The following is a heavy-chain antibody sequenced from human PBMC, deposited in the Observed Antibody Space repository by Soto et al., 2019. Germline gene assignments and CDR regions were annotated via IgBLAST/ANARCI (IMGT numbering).Heavy chain of an antibody. J-gene: IGHJ4*02. V-gene: IGHV3-23*01. CDR3: VKDYKNLAQPLFDH. CDR1: GFTFSSYS. D-gene: IGHD1-1*01. CDR2: ISGSGVST. Sequence: PGGSLRLSCAASGFTFSSYSMSWVRQAPGEGLECVSEISGSGVSTYYADSVKGRFTISRDNFKNMLYLQMDSLRAEDTALYFCVKDYKNLAQPLFDHRSQGTLVTVSS.